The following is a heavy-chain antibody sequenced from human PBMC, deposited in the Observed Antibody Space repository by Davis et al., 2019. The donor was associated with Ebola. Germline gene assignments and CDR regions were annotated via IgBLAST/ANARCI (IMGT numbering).Heavy chain of an antibody. Sequence: ASVKVSCKASGYTFTGYYMHWVRQAPGQGLEWMGWINPNSGGTNYAQKFQGRVTMTRDTSISTAYMELSRLRSDDTAVYYCARDQGRLQLWGGGNWFDPWGQGTLVTVSS. J-gene: IGHJ5*02. V-gene: IGHV1-2*02. CDR1: GYTFTGYY. D-gene: IGHD5-18*01. CDR2: INPNSGGT. CDR3: ARDQGRLQLWGGGNWFDP.